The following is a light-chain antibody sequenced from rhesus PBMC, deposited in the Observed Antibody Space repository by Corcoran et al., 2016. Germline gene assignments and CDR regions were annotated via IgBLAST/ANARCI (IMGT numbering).Light chain of an antibody. Sequence: DIQMTQSPSSLSASVGARVTITCRASENVNNYLHWYQQKPWKAHKLLIYAASTLQRGVPSRFRGSGSWTDYTFTISSLQPEDVATYYCQHSYGTPLTFGGGTKVEIK. CDR1: ENVNNY. CDR3: QHSYGTPLT. V-gene: IGKV1-74*01. J-gene: IGKJ4*01. CDR2: AAS.